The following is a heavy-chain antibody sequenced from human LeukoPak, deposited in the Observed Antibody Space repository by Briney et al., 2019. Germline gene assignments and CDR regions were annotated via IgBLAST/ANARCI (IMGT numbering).Heavy chain of an antibody. CDR1: GGSFSSTSSY. CDR2: VYYSGST. V-gene: IGHV4-39*01. D-gene: IGHD2-21*01. J-gene: IGHJ4*02. Sequence: SETLSPTCTVSGGSFSSTSSYWGWIRQPPGKGLEWIGAVYYSGSTYYNPSLKSRVTISVDTSKNQFSRDLKSVTATDTAVYYCARQAKTVVQYIDFDFWGQGTLVTVSS. CDR3: ARQAKTVVQYIDFDF.